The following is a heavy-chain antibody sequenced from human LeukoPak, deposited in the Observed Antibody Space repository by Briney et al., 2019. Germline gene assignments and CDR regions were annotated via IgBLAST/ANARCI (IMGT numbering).Heavy chain of an antibody. V-gene: IGHV4-39*01. J-gene: IGHJ3*02. Sequence: SGTLSLTCTVSGGSISSSSYYWGWIRQPPGKGLEWIGSIYYSGSTYYNPSLKSRVTISVDTSKNQFSLKLSSVTAADTAVYYCARQHYYDSSGYPAYAFDIWGQGTMVTVSS. CDR3: ARQHYYDSSGYPAYAFDI. CDR2: IYYSGST. D-gene: IGHD3-22*01. CDR1: GGSISSSSYY.